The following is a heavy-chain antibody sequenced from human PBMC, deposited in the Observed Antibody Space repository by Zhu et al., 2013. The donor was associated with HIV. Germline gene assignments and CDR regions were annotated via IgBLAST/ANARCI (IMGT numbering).Heavy chain of an antibody. Sequence: QVQLVQSGAEVKKPGASVKVSCKASGYTFTSYDINWVRQATGQGLEWMGWMNPNSGTTGYAQKFQGRVTMTRNTSISTAYMELSSLRSEDTAVYYCARVGYYDSSGYYVRNQSNFDYVGPREPWSTVSS. V-gene: IGHV1-8*01. D-gene: IGHD3-22*01. J-gene: IGHJ4*01. CDR3: ARVGYYDSSGYYVRNQSNFDY. CDR2: MNPNSGTT. CDR1: GYTFTSYD.